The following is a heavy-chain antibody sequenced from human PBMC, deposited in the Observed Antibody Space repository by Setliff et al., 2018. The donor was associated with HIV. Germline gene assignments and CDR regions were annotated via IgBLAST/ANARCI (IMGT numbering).Heavy chain of an antibody. CDR1: GLSLSTSGVG. CDR2: IYWNNNK. D-gene: IGHD1-1*01. CDR3: AYSGRQLRGPYFDF. V-gene: IGHV2-5*01. Sequence: PTQTLTLTCTFSGLSLSTSGVGVGWIRQSPGKALEWLAVIYWNNNKHYSTSLKSRLTVTKDTSKNRVVFTMTNMDPVDTATYYCAYSGRQLRGPYFDFWGQGTPVTVSS. J-gene: IGHJ4*02.